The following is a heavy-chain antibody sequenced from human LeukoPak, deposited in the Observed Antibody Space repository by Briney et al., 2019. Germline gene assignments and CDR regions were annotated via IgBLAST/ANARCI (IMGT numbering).Heavy chain of an antibody. CDR3: TTDLGTYYHGSQRLIPIDY. J-gene: IGHJ4*02. CDR1: GFTFTNAW. D-gene: IGHD3-10*01. V-gene: IGHV3-15*01. Sequence: GGSLRLSCVDSGFTFTNAWMSWVRQAPGRGLEWIGRIKSKTDGETTNYAEPVRGRFTISRDDSKSAVYLQMNSLKIEDTAVYYCTTDLGTYYHGSQRLIPIDYWGQGTLVTVSS. CDR2: IKSKTDGETT.